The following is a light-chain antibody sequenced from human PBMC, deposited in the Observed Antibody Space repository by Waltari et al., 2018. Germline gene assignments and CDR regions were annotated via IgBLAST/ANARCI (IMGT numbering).Light chain of an antibody. CDR3: QSYDSSLSGSV. CDR2: GNN. Sequence: QSVLTQPPSVSGAPGQRVPISCTGSRPRSGAGYGVNAYQQLPQTAPNLLLYGNNTRPSGVPDRFSGSKSGTSASLAITGLQAEDEADYYCQSYDSSLSGSVFGGGTILTVL. V-gene: IGLV1-40*01. CDR1: RPRSGAGYG. J-gene: IGLJ2*01.